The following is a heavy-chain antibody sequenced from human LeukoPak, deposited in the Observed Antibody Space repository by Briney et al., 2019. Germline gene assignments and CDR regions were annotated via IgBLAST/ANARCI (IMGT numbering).Heavy chain of an antibody. CDR1: GFTVSSNY. CDR3: AKSYDYVWGSHSNY. D-gene: IGHD3-16*01. V-gene: IGHV3-23*01. J-gene: IGHJ4*02. CDR2: ISGSGGST. Sequence: GGSLRLSCAASGFTVSSNYMSWVRQAPGKGLEWVSAISGSGGSTYYADSVKGRFTISRDNSKNTLYLQMNSLRAEDTAVYYCAKSYDYVWGSHSNYWGQGTLVTVSS.